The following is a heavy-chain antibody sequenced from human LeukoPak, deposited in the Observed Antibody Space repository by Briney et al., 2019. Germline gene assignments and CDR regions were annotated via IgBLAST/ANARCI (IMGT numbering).Heavy chain of an antibody. Sequence: SETLSLTCTVSGGSISSYYWSWIRQPPGKGLEWIGYIYYSGSTNYNPSLKSRVTISVDTSKNQFSLKLSSVTAADTAVYYCARHRPSSSPFFDHWGQGTLVTVSS. V-gene: IGHV4-59*08. CDR2: IYYSGST. CDR3: ARHRPSSSPFFDH. D-gene: IGHD6-13*01. CDR1: GGSISSYY. J-gene: IGHJ4*02.